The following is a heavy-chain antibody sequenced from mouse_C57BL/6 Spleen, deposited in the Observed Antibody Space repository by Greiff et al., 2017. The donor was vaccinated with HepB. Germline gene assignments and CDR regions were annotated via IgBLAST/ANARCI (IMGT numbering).Heavy chain of an antibody. CDR2: IYPGDGDT. CDR1: GYAFSSSW. J-gene: IGHJ3*01. V-gene: IGHV1-82*01. D-gene: IGHD2-2*01. CDR3: ARGSAGCPCAY. Sequence: QVQLQQSGPELVKPGASVKISCKASGYAFSSSWMNWVKQRPGKGLEWIGRIYPGDGDTNYNGKFKGKATLTADKSSSTAYMQLSSLTAEDSAVYFCARGSAGCPCAYWDQGTPVTVYA.